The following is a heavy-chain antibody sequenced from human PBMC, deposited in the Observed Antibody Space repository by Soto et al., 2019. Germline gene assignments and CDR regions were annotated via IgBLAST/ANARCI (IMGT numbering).Heavy chain of an antibody. CDR1: GSSITSSNW. Sequence: QVQLRESGPRLVKPSGTLSLTCAVSGSSITSSNWWTWVRQPPGKGLERIGESYHSGSSNYNPSLKSRVTISVDKSKNQVFLKLTSVTAADTAVYYCVRRYYYDSSGYYLGDWGQGTLVTVSS. D-gene: IGHD3-22*01. V-gene: IGHV4-4*02. CDR3: VRRYYYDSSGYYLGD. J-gene: IGHJ4*02. CDR2: SYHSGSS.